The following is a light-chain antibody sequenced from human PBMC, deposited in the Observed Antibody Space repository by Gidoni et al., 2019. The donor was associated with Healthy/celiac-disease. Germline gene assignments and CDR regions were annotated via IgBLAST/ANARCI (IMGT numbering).Light chain of an antibody. CDR2: DAS. Sequence: EIVLTQSPPTLSLSPGERATLSCRASQSVSSYLAWYQQKPRQAPRLLIYDASNRATGVPARFSGSGSGTDFTLTISSLEPEDVAVYYCQQRSNWLMYTFGQGTKVEIK. CDR1: QSVSSY. CDR3: QQRSNWLMYT. V-gene: IGKV3-11*01. J-gene: IGKJ2*01.